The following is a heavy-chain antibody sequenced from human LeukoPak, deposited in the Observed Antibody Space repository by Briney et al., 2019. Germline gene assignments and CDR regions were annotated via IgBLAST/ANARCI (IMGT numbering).Heavy chain of an antibody. D-gene: IGHD6-19*01. J-gene: IGHJ4*02. CDR3: TRSGGGWALDY. Sequence: GGSLRLSCAASGFTFSSYAMAWVRQTPGKGLEWVSGISGSGSGTYYPDSVKGRFTISRDNSKNTLYQQVNSLRAEDTAVYYCTRSGGGWALDYWGQGILVTVSS. CDR1: GFTFSSYA. CDR2: ISGSGSGT. V-gene: IGHV3-23*01.